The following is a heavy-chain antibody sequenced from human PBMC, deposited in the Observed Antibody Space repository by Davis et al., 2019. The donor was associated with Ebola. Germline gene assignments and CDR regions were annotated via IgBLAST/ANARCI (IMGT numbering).Heavy chain of an antibody. CDR1: GGSISSGDYY. CDR3: ARETYGDYGLYYYGMDV. V-gene: IGHV4-30-4*01. D-gene: IGHD4-17*01. Sequence: SETLSLTCTVSGGSISSGDYYWSWIRQPPGKGLEWIGYIYYSGSTYYNPSLKSRVTISVDTSKNQFSLKLSSVTAADTAVYYCARETYGDYGLYYYGMDVWGQGTTVTVSS. CDR2: IYYSGST. J-gene: IGHJ6*02.